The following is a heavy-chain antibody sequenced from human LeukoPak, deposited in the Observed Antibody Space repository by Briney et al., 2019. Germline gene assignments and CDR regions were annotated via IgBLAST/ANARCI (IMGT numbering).Heavy chain of an antibody. J-gene: IGHJ4*02. CDR2: IYHSGST. CDR3: ARAVARLSGWYDY. V-gene: IGHV4-4*02. CDR1: GGSISSSNW. D-gene: IGHD6-19*01. Sequence: SETLSLTCAVSGGSISSSNWWSWVRQPPGKGLEWIGEIYHSGSTYYNPSLKSRVTISVDTSKNQFSLKLSSVTAADTAVYYCARAVARLSGWYDYWGQGTLVTVSS.